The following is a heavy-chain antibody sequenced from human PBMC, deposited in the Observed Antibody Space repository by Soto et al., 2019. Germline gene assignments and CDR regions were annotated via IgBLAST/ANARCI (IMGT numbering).Heavy chain of an antibody. CDR1: GYTFSTYY. V-gene: IGHV1-46*01. J-gene: IGHJ2*01. CDR2: INPSGGST. Sequence: GASVKVSCKASGYTFSTYYMHWVRQAPGQGLEWMGIINPSGGSTIYSQMFQGRVTMTGDTSTTTVYMELSSLRSEDTAVYYCARGRPQATTDFDLWGRGTLVTVSS. CDR3: ARGRPQATTDFDL. D-gene: IGHD1-26*01.